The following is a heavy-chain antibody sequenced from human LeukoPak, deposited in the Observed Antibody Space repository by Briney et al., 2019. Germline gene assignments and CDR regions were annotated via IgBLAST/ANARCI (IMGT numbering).Heavy chain of an antibody. V-gene: IGHV4-34*01. CDR1: GGSFSGYY. CDR3: AGAAVDTAMVKVGDY. D-gene: IGHD5-18*01. J-gene: IGHJ4*02. CDR2: INHSGST. Sequence: PSETLSLTCAVYGGSFSGYYWSWIRQPPGKGLEWIGEINHSGSTNYNPSLKSRVTISVDTSKNQFSLKLSSVTAADTAVYYCAGAAVDTAMVKVGDYWGQGTLVTVSS.